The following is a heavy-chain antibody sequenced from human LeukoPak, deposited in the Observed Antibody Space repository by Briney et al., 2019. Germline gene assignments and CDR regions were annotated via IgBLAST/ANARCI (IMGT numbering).Heavy chain of an antibody. V-gene: IGHV3-33*01. CDR2: IWYDGSNK. J-gene: IGHJ4*02. CDR1: GFTFSSYG. D-gene: IGHD5-12*01. CDR3: ARDETPTNGYDSYDF. Sequence: GGSLRLSCAASGFTFSSYGMHWVRQAPGKGLEWVAVIWYDGSNKYYADSVKGRFTISRDNSKNTLYLQMNSLRAEDTAVYYCARDETPTNGYDSYDFWGQGTLVTVST.